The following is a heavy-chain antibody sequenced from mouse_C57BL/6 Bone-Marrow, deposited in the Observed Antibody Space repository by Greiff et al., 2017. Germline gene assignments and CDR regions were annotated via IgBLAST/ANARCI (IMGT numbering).Heavy chain of an antibody. CDR3: AREGYGY. CDR1: GYTFTDYY. V-gene: IGHV1-76*01. CDR2: IYPGSGNT. D-gene: IGHD3-1*01. Sequence: QVQLQQSGAELVRPGASVKLSCKASGYTFTDYYINWVKQRPGQGLEWIARIYPGSGNTYYNEKFKGKATLTAEKSSSTAYMQLSSLTSEDSAVYFCAREGYGYGGKGTTLTVSS. J-gene: IGHJ2*01.